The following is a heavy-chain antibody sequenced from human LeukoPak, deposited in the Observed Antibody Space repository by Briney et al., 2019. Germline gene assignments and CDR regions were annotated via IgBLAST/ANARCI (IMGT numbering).Heavy chain of an antibody. CDR1: GGSFNGYY. CDR3: ARYVLWLPSWFDP. Sequence: SETLSLTCAVYGGSFNGYYWSWIRQPPGKGLEWIGEINHSGSTNYNPSLKSRVTISVDTSKNQFSLKLSSVTAADTAVYYCARYVLWLPSWFDPWGQGTLVTVSS. V-gene: IGHV4-34*01. J-gene: IGHJ5*02. D-gene: IGHD5-24*01. CDR2: INHSGST.